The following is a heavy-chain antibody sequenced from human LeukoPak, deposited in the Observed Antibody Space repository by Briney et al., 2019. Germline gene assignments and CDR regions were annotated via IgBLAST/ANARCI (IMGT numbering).Heavy chain of an antibody. J-gene: IGHJ6*03. V-gene: IGHV1-2*02. Sequence: ASVKVSCKASGYTFTGYYMHWVRQAPGQGLEWMGWINPNSGGTNYAQKFQGRVTMTRDTSISTAYMELSRLRSDDTAVYYCARDRTSIVVVPAAIRNYYYYMDVWGKGTTVTISS. CDR3: ARDRTSIVVVPAAIRNYYYYMDV. D-gene: IGHD2-2*01. CDR1: GYTFTGYY. CDR2: INPNSGGT.